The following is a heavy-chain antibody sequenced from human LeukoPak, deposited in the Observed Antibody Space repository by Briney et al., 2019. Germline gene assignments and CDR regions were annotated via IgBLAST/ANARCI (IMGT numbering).Heavy chain of an antibody. J-gene: IGHJ6*03. V-gene: IGHV1-69*05. D-gene: IGHD2-2*01. Sequence: SVKVSCKASGGTFNSYAVSWVRQAPGQGLEWMGGIMPIHGTASYAQNFQGRVTITTDESTSTAYMELNSLGSEDTAVYYCARPSSLGYCTSTSCAAYYSFLDDWGKGTTVTVSS. CDR2: IMPIHGTA. CDR3: ARPSSLGYCTSTSCAAYYSFLDD. CDR1: GGTFNSYA.